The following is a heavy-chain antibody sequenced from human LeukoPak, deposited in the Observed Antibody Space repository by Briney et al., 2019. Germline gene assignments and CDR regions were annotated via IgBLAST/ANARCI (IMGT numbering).Heavy chain of an antibody. V-gene: IGHV3-21*01. D-gene: IGHD3-3*01. J-gene: IGHJ4*02. CDR3: ARSYDFWSGFDY. CDR2: ISSSTTYI. Sequence: RGSLRLSCTASGFTFTGHTMNWVRQAPGKGLEWVSSISSSTTYIYYGASVKGRFTVSRDNAEKSVYLQMNSLRAEDTAMYYCARSYDFWSGFDYWGQGTMVTV. CDR1: GFTFTGHT.